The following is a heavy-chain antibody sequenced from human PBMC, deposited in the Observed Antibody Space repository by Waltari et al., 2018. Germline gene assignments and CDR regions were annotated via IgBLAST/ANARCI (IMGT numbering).Heavy chain of an antibody. Sequence: QVQLVQSGAEVKKPGASVKVSCKVSGYTLTTLTMHWVRQAPGKGREWMGGFDPEDGETIYAQKFQGRVTMTKDTSTDTAYMELSSLRAEDTAVYYCADYNPLTMIGNWGQGTRVTVSS. CDR3: ADYNPLTMIGN. CDR1: GYTLTTLT. CDR2: FDPEDGET. J-gene: IGHJ4*02. V-gene: IGHV1-24*01. D-gene: IGHD3-22*01.